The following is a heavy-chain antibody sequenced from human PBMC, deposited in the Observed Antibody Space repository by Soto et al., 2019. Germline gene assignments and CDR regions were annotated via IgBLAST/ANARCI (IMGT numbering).Heavy chain of an antibody. CDR1: GGSFSGYY. V-gene: IGHV4-34*01. D-gene: IGHD6-19*01. CDR3: ARGGQWLPRTHFDY. Sequence: SETLSLTCAVYGGSFSGYYWSWIRQPPGKGLEWIGEINHSGSTNYNPSLKSRVTISVDTSKNQFSLKLSSVTAADTAVYYCARGGQWLPRTHFDYWGQGTLVTVSS. CDR2: INHSGST. J-gene: IGHJ4*02.